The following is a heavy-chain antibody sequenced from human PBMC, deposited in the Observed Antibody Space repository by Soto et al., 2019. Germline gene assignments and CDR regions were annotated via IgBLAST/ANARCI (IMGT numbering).Heavy chain of an antibody. CDR3: ARVDRSYYFDY. CDR1: GFSFSDHY. J-gene: IGHJ4*02. D-gene: IGHD3-9*01. CDR2: TRNKANSYTT. Sequence: EVQLVESGGGLVQPGGSLRLSCAASGFSFSDHYMDWVRQAPGKGLEWVGRTRNKANSYTTEYAASVKGRFVISRDDSKNSLYLQMNSLSSEDTAVYYCARVDRSYYFDYWGQGPLVTVSS. V-gene: IGHV3-72*01.